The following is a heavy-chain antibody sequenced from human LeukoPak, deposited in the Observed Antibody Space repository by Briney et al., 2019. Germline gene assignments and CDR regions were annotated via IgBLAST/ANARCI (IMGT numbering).Heavy chain of an antibody. J-gene: IGHJ5*02. V-gene: IGHV1-2*02. D-gene: IGHD6-13*01. Sequence: GASVKVSCKASGYTFTGYYMHWVGQAPGQGLAWMGWINPNRCGTNYAQKFQGRVTMTRDTSISTAYMELSRRRSDDTAVYYWAREAHTAAGTTYNWFDPWGQGTLVTVSS. CDR1: GYTFTGYY. CDR3: AREAHTAAGTTYNWFDP. CDR2: INPNRCGT.